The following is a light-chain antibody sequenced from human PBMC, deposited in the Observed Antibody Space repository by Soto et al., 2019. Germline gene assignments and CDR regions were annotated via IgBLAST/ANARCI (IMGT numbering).Light chain of an antibody. CDR3: QQRSNLIT. CDR2: DAS. Sequence: EIVLTHSPATLSVSPGERATLSCRASQSVSVYLDWYQQKSGQAPRLLIYDASKRATGIPARFSGSGSGTDFTLTISSLEPEDFAVYYCQQRSNLITFGGGTKVDIK. V-gene: IGKV3-11*01. CDR1: QSVSVY. J-gene: IGKJ4*01.